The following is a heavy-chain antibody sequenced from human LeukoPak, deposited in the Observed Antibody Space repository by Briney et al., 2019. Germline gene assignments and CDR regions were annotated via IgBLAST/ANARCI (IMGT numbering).Heavy chain of an antibody. Sequence: ASVKVSCKASGYTFSNYGISWVRQAPGQGLEWMGWISNYNGNTKYEEKFQGRVTITTDTSTSTAYMELRSLRSDDTAVYYCARDSYSSSSPPLDYWGQGTLVTVSS. CDR3: ARDSYSSSSPPLDY. V-gene: IGHV1-18*01. CDR2: ISNYNGNT. D-gene: IGHD6-13*01. CDR1: GYTFSNYG. J-gene: IGHJ4*02.